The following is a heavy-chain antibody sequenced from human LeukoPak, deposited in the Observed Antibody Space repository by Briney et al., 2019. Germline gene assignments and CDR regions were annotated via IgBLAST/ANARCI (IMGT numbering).Heavy chain of an antibody. CDR3: ARTGDILTGYRNWFDP. CDR1: GGTFSSYA. V-gene: IGHV1-69*01. CDR2: IIPIFGTA. J-gene: IGHJ5*02. Sequence: VASVKVSCKASGGTFSSYAISWVRQAPGQGLEWMGGIIPIFGTANYAQKFQGRVTITADESTSTAYMELSSLRSEDTAVYYCARTGDILTGYRNWFDPWGQGTLVTVSS. D-gene: IGHD3-9*01.